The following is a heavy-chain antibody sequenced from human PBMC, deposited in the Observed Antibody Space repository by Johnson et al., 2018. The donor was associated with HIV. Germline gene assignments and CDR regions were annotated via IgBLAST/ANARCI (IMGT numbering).Heavy chain of an antibody. V-gene: IGHV3-30*18. Sequence: QVQLVESGGAVVQPGRSLRLSCAASGLTFSSSGMHWVRQAPGKGLARVAVIPYDGSNTYYADSVPGRFTISSDNSNNTLYLQMNSLRAEDTAVYYCAKEGYYYDSKNDAFDIWGQGTMVTVSS. CDR3: AKEGYYYDSKNDAFDI. CDR2: IPYDGSNT. J-gene: IGHJ3*02. D-gene: IGHD3-22*01. CDR1: GLTFSSSG.